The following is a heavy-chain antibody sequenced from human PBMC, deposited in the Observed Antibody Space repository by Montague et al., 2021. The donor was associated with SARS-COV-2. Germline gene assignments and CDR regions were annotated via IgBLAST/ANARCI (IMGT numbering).Heavy chain of an antibody. Sequence: SETLSLTCAVSGGSISGYYWSWIRQPPGKGLEWIGEINNSGSTNYNPSLKSRVTISVDTSKNQFSLKLSSVTAADTAVYYCARARSETTFYYYYDMDVWGRGTTVTVSS. CDR3: ARARSETTFYYYYDMDV. V-gene: IGHV4-34*01. J-gene: IGHJ6*02. CDR1: GGSISGYY. CDR2: INNSGST. D-gene: IGHD4-17*01.